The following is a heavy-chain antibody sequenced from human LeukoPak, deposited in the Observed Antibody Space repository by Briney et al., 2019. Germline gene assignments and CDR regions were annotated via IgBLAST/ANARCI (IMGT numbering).Heavy chain of an antibody. V-gene: IGHV4-59*01. CDR1: GGSISGYY. D-gene: IGHD3-3*01. Sequence: SETLSLTCTVSGGSISGYYWSWIRQPPGKGLEWIGFFSYSGTTNYNPSLRSRVSISVDTSKNQFSLKLTSVTAANTAIYYCATAQYDDHSALSIDYWGRGTLVTVSS. CDR2: FSYSGTT. CDR3: ATAQYDDHSALSIDY. J-gene: IGHJ4*02.